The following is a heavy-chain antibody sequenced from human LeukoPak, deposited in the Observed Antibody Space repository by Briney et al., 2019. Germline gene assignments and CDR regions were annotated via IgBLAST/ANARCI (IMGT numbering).Heavy chain of an antibody. Sequence: GGSLRLSCAASGFTFSSYAMHWVRQAPGKGLEWVAVISYDGSNKYYADSVKGRFTISRDNSKNTLYLQMNSLRAEDTAVYYCVGAYYYDSSGYYYGGDWGQGTLVTVSS. J-gene: IGHJ4*02. CDR3: VGAYYYDSSGYYYGGD. V-gene: IGHV3-30-3*01. CDR2: ISYDGSNK. CDR1: GFTFSSYA. D-gene: IGHD3-22*01.